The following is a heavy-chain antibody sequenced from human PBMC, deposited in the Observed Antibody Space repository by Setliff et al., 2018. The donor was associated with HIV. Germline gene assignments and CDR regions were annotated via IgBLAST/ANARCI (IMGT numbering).Heavy chain of an antibody. CDR1: GGSFSGYF. CDR3: ARVCRSFLSGCMADS. V-gene: IGHV4-34*01. CDR2: IHHSGGT. D-gene: IGHD3-3*01. Sequence: SETLSLTCAVYGGSFSGYFWSWVRQPPGKGLEWIGDIHHSGGTNYNPTLKSRVTVSVDTSKNQFSLKLTSVTAADTAVYYCARVCRSFLSGCMADSWGQGTLVTVSS. J-gene: IGHJ4*02.